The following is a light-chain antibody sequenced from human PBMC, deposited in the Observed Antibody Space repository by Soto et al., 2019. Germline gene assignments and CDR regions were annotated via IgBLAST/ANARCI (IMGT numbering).Light chain of an antibody. J-gene: IGKJ2*01. Sequence: ASLVDRFTISCRASQSISSWLAWYQQEPGKAPKLLIYDASSLESGVPSRFSGSASGTEFTLTISSLQPDDFATYYCQQYRTFGQGTKVDIK. CDR2: DAS. CDR1: QSISSW. V-gene: IGKV1-5*01. CDR3: QQYRT.